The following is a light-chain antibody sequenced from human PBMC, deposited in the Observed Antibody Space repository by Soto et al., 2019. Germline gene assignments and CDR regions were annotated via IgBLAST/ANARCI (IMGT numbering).Light chain of an antibody. CDR2: GAS. CDR1: QSVSSSY. CDR3: QQYGSSPWT. J-gene: IGKJ1*01. Sequence: EIVLTQSPATLSLSPGERATLCCRASQSVSSSYLAWYQQKPGQAPRLLIYGASSRATGIPDRFSGSGSGTDFTLTISRLEPEDFAVYYCQQYGSSPWTFGQGTKVDIK. V-gene: IGKV3-20*01.